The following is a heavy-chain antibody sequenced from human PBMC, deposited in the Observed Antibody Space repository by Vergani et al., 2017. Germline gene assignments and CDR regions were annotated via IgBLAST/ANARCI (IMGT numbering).Heavy chain of an antibody. CDR1: GFTFSSYA. J-gene: IGHJ4*02. Sequence: EVQLVESGGGLVQPGGSLRLSCAASGFTFSSYAMSWVRQAPGKGLEWVSAISGSGGSTYYADSVKGRFTISRDNSKNTLYLQMNSLRAEDKAVYYCAKDRGYIAVGGILFDYWGQGTLVTVSS. D-gene: IGHD6-19*01. CDR2: ISGSGGST. V-gene: IGHV3-23*04. CDR3: AKDRGYIAVGGILFDY.